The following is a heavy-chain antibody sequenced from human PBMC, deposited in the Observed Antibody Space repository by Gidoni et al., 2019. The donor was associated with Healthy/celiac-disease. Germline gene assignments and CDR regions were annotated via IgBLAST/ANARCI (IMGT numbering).Heavy chain of an antibody. CDR2: ISGSGGST. CDR1: GFPFSSYA. CDR3: AKDRGRSGWTDFDY. Sequence: EVPLLESGGGLVQPVGSLIPSCAASGFPFSSYAMSWVRQAPGKGVEGVSAISGSGGSTYYADSVKGRFTISRDNSKNTLYLQMNSLRAEDTAVYYCAKDRGRSGWTDFDYWGQGTLVTVSS. J-gene: IGHJ4*02. V-gene: IGHV3-23*01. D-gene: IGHD6-19*01.